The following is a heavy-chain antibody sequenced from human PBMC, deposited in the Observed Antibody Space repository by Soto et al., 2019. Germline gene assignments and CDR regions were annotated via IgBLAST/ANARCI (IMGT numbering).Heavy chain of an antibody. D-gene: IGHD3-9*01. CDR2: IYPGDSDT. J-gene: IGHJ4*02. V-gene: IGHV5-51*01. CDR1: GYSFTSYW. Sequence: PGESLKISCKGSGYSFTSYWIGWVRQMPGKGLEWMGIIYPGDSDTRYSPSFQGQVTISADKSISTAYLQWSSLKASDTAMYYCARIPHDILTGYYSYYFDSWGQGTLVT. CDR3: ARIPHDILTGYYSYYFDS.